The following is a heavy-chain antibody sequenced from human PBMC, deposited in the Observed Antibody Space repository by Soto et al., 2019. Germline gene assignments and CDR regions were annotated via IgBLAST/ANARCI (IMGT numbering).Heavy chain of an antibody. CDR2: GSPSGTT. V-gene: IGHV4-31*03. J-gene: IGHJ6*02. CDR1: GDSISVGYY. Sequence: QVQLQKSGPGLVKPSQTLSLTCTVSGDSISVGYYWSWIRQHPGKGLEWIGYGSPSGTTYYNPSLKSRVSISTDRSKNQFSLEVSSVTAADTAVYYCARDRGSYGMDVWGQGTTVTVSS. CDR3: ARDRGSYGMDV.